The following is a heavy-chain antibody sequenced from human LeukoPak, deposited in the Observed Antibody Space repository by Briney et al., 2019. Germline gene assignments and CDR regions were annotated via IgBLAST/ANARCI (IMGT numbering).Heavy chain of an antibody. V-gene: IGHV4-30-2*01. CDR2: IYHSGST. CDR3: ARGDGSYYMDY. D-gene: IGHD1-26*01. J-gene: IGHJ4*02. Sequence: SETLSLTCAVSGGSISSGGYSWSWIRQPPGKGLEWIGYIYHSGSTYYNPSLKSRVTISVDRSKSQFSLKLSSVTAADTAVYYCARGDGSYYMDYWGQGTLVTVSS. CDR1: GGSISSGGYS.